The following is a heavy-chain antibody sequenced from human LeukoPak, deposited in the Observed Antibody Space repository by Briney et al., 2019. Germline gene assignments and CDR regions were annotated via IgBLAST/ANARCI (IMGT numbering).Heavy chain of an antibody. J-gene: IGHJ4*02. CDR2: ISCSGGST. Sequence: AGSLRLSCAASAFTFSNFAVSWDRQAPGRGLEWVSTISCSGGSTYYADSVKGRFTISRDNSKNTLYLQMNSLRAEDTAVYYCAKDVGTTVTTSDYWGQGTLVTVSS. V-gene: IGHV3-23*01. D-gene: IGHD4-17*01. CDR1: AFTFSNFA. CDR3: AKDVGTTVTTSDY.